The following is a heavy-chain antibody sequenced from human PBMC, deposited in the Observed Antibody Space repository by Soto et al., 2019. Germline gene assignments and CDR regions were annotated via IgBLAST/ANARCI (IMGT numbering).Heavy chain of an antibody. CDR3: ANNPRHDSRSLWHF. CDR1: GYTFSDSW. J-gene: IGHJ4*02. V-gene: IGHV5-51*01. CDR2: IYPGDSNI. D-gene: IGHD3-22*01. Sequence: GESLKISCKASGYTFSDSWIGWVRHLPGKGLEWMGIIYPGDSNIRYNTPFQGQVTISADKSITTAYLQWSSLKATDTAVYYCANNPRHDSRSLWHFWGQGTQVTVSS.